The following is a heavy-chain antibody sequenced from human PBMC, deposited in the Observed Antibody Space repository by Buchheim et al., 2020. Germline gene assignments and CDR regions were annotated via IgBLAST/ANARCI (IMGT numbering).Heavy chain of an antibody. CDR3: TKRSLSGGQTIDY. CDR2: ISISGDST. D-gene: IGHD1-26*01. J-gene: IGHJ4*02. V-gene: IGHV3-23*01. CDR1: GFSFNNYG. Sequence: EVQLLESGGGLVQPGGSLRLSCAASGFSFNNYGLTWVRQAPGKGLEWVSAISISGDSTDYADSVKGRFTISRETSKNTLYLQMNSLRAEDTAVYYCTKRSLSGGQTIDYWGQGTL.